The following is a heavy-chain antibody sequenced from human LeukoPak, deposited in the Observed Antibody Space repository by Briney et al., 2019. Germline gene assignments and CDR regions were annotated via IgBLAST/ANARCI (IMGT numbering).Heavy chain of an antibody. D-gene: IGHD6-19*01. Sequence: GASVKVSCKGSGYTFTSYAMHWVRQAPGQRLEWMGWINAGNGNTKYSQKFQGRVTITRDTSASTAYMELSSLRSEDTAVYYCARVRQWLNAFDIWGQGTMVTVSS. J-gene: IGHJ3*02. CDR2: INAGNGNT. CDR3: ARVRQWLNAFDI. V-gene: IGHV1-3*01. CDR1: GYTFTSYA.